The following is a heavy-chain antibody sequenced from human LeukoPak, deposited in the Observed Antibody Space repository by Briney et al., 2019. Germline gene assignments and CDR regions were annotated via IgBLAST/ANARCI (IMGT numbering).Heavy chain of an antibody. CDR3: AGGNKDYYYMDV. CDR2: ITPFNGNT. D-gene: IGHD4-23*01. CDR1: GYTFTYRY. Sequence: SVKVSCKASGYTFTYRYLHWVRQAPGQALEWMGWITPFNGNTNYAQKFQDRVTITRDRSMSTAYMELSSLRSEDTAMYYCAGGNKDYYYMDVWGKGTTVTVS. V-gene: IGHV1-45*02. J-gene: IGHJ6*03.